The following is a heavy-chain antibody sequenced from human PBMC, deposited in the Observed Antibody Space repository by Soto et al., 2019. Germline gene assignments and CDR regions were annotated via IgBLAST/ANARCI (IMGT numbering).Heavy chain of an antibody. J-gene: IGHJ5*02. CDR2: IYYSGST. V-gene: IGHV4-31*03. CDR1: GGSISSGGYY. CDR3: AREEGGGYDHRWFDP. D-gene: IGHD5-12*01. Sequence: QVQLQESGPGLVKPSQTLSLTCTVSGGSISSGGYYWSWIRQHPGKGLEWIGYIYYSGSTYYNPALKSRVTISVDTSKNQFSLKLSSVTAADTAVYYCAREEGGGYDHRWFDPWGQGTLVTVSS.